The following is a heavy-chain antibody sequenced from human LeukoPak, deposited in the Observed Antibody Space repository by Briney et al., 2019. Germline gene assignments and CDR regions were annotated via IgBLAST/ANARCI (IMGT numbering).Heavy chain of an antibody. Sequence: PSETLSLTCTVSGGSISSSSYYWSWIRQPPGEGLEWVGEIIHSGSTNSSPSLKSRVTIPVGTSKNQFSLKLRCLPGAVMAVSFCARDRRDSSGSHYYYYMDVWGKGTTVTVSS. CDR2: IIHSGST. J-gene: IGHJ6*03. CDR1: GGSISSSSYY. V-gene: IGHV4-39*07. D-gene: IGHD3-22*01. CDR3: ARDRRDSSGSHYYYYMDV.